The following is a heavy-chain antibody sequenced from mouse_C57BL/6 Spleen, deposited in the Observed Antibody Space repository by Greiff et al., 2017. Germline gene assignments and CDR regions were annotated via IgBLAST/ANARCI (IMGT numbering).Heavy chain of an antibody. CDR3: ARVEVAY. Sequence: VQLQQSGPELVKPGASVKISCKASGYTFTDYYMNWVKQSHGKSLEWIGDINPNNGGTSYNQKFKGKATLTVDKSSSTAYMELRSLTSEDSAVYYCARVEVAYWGQGTLVTVSA. CDR2: INPNNGGT. J-gene: IGHJ3*01. CDR1: GYTFTDYY. V-gene: IGHV1-26*01.